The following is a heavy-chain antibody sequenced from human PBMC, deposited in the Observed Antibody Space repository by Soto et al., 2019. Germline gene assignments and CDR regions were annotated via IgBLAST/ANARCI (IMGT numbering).Heavy chain of an antibody. CDR2: ISYDGSNK. D-gene: IGHD2-2*01. J-gene: IGHJ6*02. CDR3: ARDLVVVVPAAYEYYYYGMDV. V-gene: IGHV3-30-3*01. Sequence: GGSLRLSCAASGFTFSSYAMHWVRQAPGKGLEWVAVISYDGSNKYYADSVKGRFTISRDNSKNTLYLQMNSLRAEDTAVYYCARDLVVVVPAAYEYYYYGMDVWGQGTTVTVSS. CDR1: GFTFSSYA.